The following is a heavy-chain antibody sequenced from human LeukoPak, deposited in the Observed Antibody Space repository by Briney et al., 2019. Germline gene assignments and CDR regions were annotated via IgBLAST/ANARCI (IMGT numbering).Heavy chain of an antibody. CDR1: GFTFSSYW. Sequence: GGSLRLSCAVSGFTFSSYWMSWVRQAPGKGLEWVANIKQDGSEKYYVDSVKGRFTISRDNAKKSLYLQMNSLRAEDTAVYYCARDPAPEYCSGGSCYYYYYGMDVWGQGTTVTVSS. CDR2: IKQDGSEK. D-gene: IGHD2-15*01. V-gene: IGHV3-7*03. J-gene: IGHJ6*02. CDR3: ARDPAPEYCSGGSCYYYYYGMDV.